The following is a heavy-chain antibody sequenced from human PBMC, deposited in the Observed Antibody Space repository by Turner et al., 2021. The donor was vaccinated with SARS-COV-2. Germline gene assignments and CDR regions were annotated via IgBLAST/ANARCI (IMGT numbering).Heavy chain of an antibody. D-gene: IGHD2-21*02. CDR3: ARDHWGNVVVVTAIHYYYGMDV. J-gene: IGHJ6*02. V-gene: IGHV3-30-3*01. CDR2: ISYDGSNK. Sequence: QVQLVKSGGGVVQPGRSLRLSCAAPGFTFSSYAMHWFRQAPGKGLEWVAVISYDGSNKYYADSVKGRFTISRDNSKNTLYLRMNSLRAEDTAVYYCARDHWGNVVVVTAIHYYYGMDVWGQGTTVTVSS. CDR1: GFTFSSYA.